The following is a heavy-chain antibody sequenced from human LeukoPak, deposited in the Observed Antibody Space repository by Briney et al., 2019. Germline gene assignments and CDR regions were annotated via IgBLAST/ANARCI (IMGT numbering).Heavy chain of an antibody. CDR2: IIPIFGTA. CDR1: GGTFSSYA. Sequence: GASVKVSCKASGGTFSSYAISWVRQAPGQGLEWMGGIIPIFGTANYAQKFQGRVTITADESTSTAYMELSSLRSEDTAVYYCAREKIPPRGYDFWSGYYTVYGMDVWGQGTTVTVSS. CDR3: AREKIPPRGYDFWSGYYTVYGMDV. D-gene: IGHD3-3*01. V-gene: IGHV1-69*13. J-gene: IGHJ6*02.